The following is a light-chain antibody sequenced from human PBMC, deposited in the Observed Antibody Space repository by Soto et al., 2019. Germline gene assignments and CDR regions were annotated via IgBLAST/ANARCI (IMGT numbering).Light chain of an antibody. CDR2: EGT. CDR3: CSYEGGSTYV. CDR1: SSDVGSYNL. J-gene: IGLJ1*01. V-gene: IGLV2-23*01. Sequence: QSVLTQPASVSGSPGQSITISCTGTSSDVGSYNLVSWYQHHPGKAPKFMIYEGTKRPSGVSSRFSGSKSGNTASLTISGLQAEEEAYSYCCSYEGGSTYVFGTGTKVTVL.